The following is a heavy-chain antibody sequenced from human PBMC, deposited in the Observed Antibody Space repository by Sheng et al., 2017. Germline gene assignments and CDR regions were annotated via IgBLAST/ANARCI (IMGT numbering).Heavy chain of an antibody. CDR2: MNIGGTVV. CDR1: GFTFSNYE. Sequence: EVRLVDSGGGLVQPGGSLRLSCAASGFTFSNYEMNWVRQAPGKGLEWISYMNIGGTVVNYAGSFRGRFTMSGDKARNSLSLQMNSLRAEDTAIYYCAKLGKSVSYGDYRFPFDIWGQGTMVAVSS. J-gene: IGHJ3*02. D-gene: IGHD4-17*01. CDR3: AKLGKSVSYGDYRFPFDI. V-gene: IGHV3-48*03.